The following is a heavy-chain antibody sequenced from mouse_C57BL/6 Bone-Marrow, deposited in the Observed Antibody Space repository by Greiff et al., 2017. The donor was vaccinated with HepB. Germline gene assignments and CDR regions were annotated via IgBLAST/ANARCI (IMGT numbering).Heavy chain of an antibody. CDR1: GYTFTNYW. V-gene: IGHV1-63*01. Sequence: QVQLQQPGAELVRPGTSVKMSCKASGYTFTNYWIGWAKQRPGHGLEWIGDIYPGGGYTNYNEKFKGKATLTADKSSSTAYMQFSSLTSEDSAIYYCARYYGSSSYAMDYWGQGTSVTVSS. CDR3: ARYYGSSSYAMDY. CDR2: IYPGGGYT. J-gene: IGHJ4*01. D-gene: IGHD1-1*01.